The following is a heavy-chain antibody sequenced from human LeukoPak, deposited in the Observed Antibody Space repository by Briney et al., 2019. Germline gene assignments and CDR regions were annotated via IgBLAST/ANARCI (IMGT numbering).Heavy chain of an antibody. Sequence: PSQTLSLTCTVSGGSISSGDYYWSWIRQPPGEGLEWIGYIYYSGSTYYNPSLKSRVTISVDTSKNQFSLKLSSVTAADTAVYYCARGPTGYSYGRYPPGSGYFDYWGQGTLVTVSS. D-gene: IGHD5-18*01. CDR1: GGSISSGDYY. J-gene: IGHJ4*02. CDR3: ARGPTGYSYGRYPPGSGYFDY. V-gene: IGHV4-30-4*01. CDR2: IYYSGST.